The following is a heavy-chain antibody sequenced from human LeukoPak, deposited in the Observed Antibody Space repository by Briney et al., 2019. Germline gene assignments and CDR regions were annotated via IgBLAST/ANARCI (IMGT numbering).Heavy chain of an antibody. V-gene: IGHV1-18*01. J-gene: IGHJ4*02. D-gene: IGHD3-10*01. Sequence: GASVKVSCKASGYTFTSQGISWVRQAPGQGLEWMGWINPYNGNTNYAQKLQGRVTLTTDTSTSTAYMDLRSLRSDDTAVYYCARGGCVLMGGLFDYRGQGTLVTVSS. CDR3: ARGGCVLMGGLFDY. CDR2: INPYNGNT. CDR1: GYTFTSQG.